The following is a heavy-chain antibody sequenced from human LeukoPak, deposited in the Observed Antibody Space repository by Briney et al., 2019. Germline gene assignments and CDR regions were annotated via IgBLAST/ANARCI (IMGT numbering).Heavy chain of an antibody. CDR1: GVSISSSSYY. J-gene: IGHJ4*02. V-gene: IGHV4-39*01. CDR2: IYYSGST. Sequence: SETLSLTCTVSGVSISSSSYYWGWIRQPPGKGLEWIGSIYYSGSTYYNPSLKSRVTISVDTSKNQFSLKLSSVTAADTAVYYCARQSVTTPFDYWGQGTLVTVSS. D-gene: IGHD4-17*01. CDR3: ARQSVTTPFDY.